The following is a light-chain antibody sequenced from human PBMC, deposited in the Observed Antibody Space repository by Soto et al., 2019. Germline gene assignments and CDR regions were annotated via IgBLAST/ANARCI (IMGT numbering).Light chain of an antibody. CDR1: QSLVSSDGNTY. V-gene: IGKV2-30*01. J-gene: IGKJ3*01. Sequence: DVVMTQSPLSLSVTLGQPASISCRSSQSLVSSDGNTYLNWFHQRPGQSPRRLIYKVSNRDSGVPDRFSGSGSGTEFTLIISRVEAEDAGVYYCMQAAQWPRTFGPGTKVDIK. CDR2: KVS. CDR3: MQAAQWPRT.